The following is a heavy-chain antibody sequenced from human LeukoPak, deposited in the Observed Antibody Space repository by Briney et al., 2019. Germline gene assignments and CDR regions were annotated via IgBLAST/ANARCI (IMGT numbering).Heavy chain of an antibody. D-gene: IGHD3-16*01. CDR1: GVSISSSSYY. CDR3: ARGIKAIGY. Sequence: SETLSLTCTVSGVSISSSSYYWGWIRQPPGKGLEWIGSIYYSGSTYYNPSLKSRVTISVDTSKNQFSLKLSSVTAADTAVYYCARGIKAIGYWGQGTLVTVSS. V-gene: IGHV4-39*07. CDR2: IYYSGST. J-gene: IGHJ4*02.